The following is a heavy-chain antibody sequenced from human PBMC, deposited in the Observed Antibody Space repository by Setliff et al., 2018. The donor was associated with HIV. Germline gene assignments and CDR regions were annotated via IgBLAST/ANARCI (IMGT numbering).Heavy chain of an antibody. D-gene: IGHD6-19*01. CDR3: AKHLSPGSGWYSKARGMDV. J-gene: IGHJ6*02. CDR1: GYTFSNYC. CDR2: IYPGNSDT. Sequence: PGESLKISCKDSGYTFSNYCIAWVRQMPGKGLEWMGIIYPGNSDTTYSPSFQGQVTISADKSLSTAYLQWSSLKASDTAMYYCAKHLSPGSGWYSKARGMDVWGQGTTVTVSS. V-gene: IGHV5-51*01.